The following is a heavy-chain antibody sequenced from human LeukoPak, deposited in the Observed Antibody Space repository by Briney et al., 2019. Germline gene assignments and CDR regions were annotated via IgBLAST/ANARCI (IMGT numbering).Heavy chain of an antibody. V-gene: IGHV1-69*13. CDR3: ARSGRGTYYYFDY. Sequence: SVKVSCKASGGTFSSYAISWVRQAPGQGLEWMGGIIPIFGTANYAQKFQGRVTITADESTSTAYMELSSLRSDDTAVYYCARSGRGTYYYFDYWGQGTLVTVSS. D-gene: IGHD1-26*01. CDR1: GGTFSSYA. CDR2: IIPIFGTA. J-gene: IGHJ4*02.